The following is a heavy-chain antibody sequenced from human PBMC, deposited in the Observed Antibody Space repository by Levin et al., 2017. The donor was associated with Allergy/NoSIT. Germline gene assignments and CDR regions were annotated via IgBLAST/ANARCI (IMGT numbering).Heavy chain of an antibody. J-gene: IGHJ4*02. CDR3: ARGRIVGATRVVYYFDY. Sequence: SCAASGFTFSSYGMHWVRQAPGKGLEWVAVIWYDGSNKYYADSVKGRFTISRDNSKNTLYLQMNSLRAEDTAVYYCARGRIVGATRVVYYFDYWGQGTLVTVSS. V-gene: IGHV3-33*01. CDR1: GFTFSSYG. D-gene: IGHD1-26*01. CDR2: IWYDGSNK.